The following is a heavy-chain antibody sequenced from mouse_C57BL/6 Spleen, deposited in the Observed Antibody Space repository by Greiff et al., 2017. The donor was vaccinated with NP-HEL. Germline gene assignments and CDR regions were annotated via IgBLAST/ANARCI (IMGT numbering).Heavy chain of an antibody. Sequence: EVMLVESGGGLVKPGGSLKLSCAASGFTFSSYAMSWVRQTPEKRLEWVATISDGGSYTYYPDNVKGRFTISRDNAKNNLYLQMSHLKSEDTAMYYCAREEDYDYDEGNAMDYWGQGTSVTVSS. CDR2: ISDGGSYT. V-gene: IGHV5-4*01. CDR3: AREEDYDYDEGNAMDY. CDR1: GFTFSSYA. J-gene: IGHJ4*01. D-gene: IGHD2-4*01.